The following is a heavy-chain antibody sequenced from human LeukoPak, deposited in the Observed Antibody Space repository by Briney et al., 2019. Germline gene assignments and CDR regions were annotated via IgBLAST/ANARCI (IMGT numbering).Heavy chain of an antibody. CDR3: TRVRPYCGGECFDY. J-gene: IGHJ4*02. D-gene: IGHD2-21*01. CDR1: GYTFTGYY. V-gene: IGHV1-2*02. Sequence: SVKVSCQASGYTFTGYYLHWMRPAPGQGLAWMGWINPNSGVTNYAQKFQGRVTMTGDTSIYTASMELRSLRSDDTAVYYCTRVRPYCGGECFDYWGQGTLVTVSS. CDR2: INPNSGVT.